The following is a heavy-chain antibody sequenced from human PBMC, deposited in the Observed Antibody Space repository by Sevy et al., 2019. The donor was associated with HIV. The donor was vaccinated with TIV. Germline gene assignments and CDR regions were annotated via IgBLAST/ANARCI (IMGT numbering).Heavy chain of an antibody. Sequence: ASVKVSCKASGYTFTGYYMHWVRQAPGQGLEWMGRINPNSGGTNYAQKFQGRVTMTRDKSISTAYMELSRLRSDDTAVYYCARDLEYYYDSSGYLFDYWGQGTLVTVSS. V-gene: IGHV1-2*06. J-gene: IGHJ4*02. CDR3: ARDLEYYYDSSGYLFDY. CDR1: GYTFTGYY. CDR2: INPNSGGT. D-gene: IGHD3-22*01.